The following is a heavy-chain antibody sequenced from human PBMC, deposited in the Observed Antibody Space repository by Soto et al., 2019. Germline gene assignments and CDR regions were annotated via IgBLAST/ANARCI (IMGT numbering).Heavy chain of an antibody. CDR3: AALGGYYGSGSYFGPYYYYYGMDV. J-gene: IGHJ6*02. CDR1: GFTFTSSS. V-gene: IGHV1-58*01. Sequence: SVEVSCKASGFTFTSSSVQWVRQARGQRLEWIGWIVVGSGNTNYAQKFQERVTITRDMSTSTAYMELSSLRSEDTAVYYCAALGGYYGSGSYFGPYYYYYGMDVWGQGTTVTVSS. D-gene: IGHD3-10*01. CDR2: IVVGSGNT.